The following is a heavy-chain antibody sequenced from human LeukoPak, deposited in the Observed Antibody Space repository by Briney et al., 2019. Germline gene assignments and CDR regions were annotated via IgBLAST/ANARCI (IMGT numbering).Heavy chain of an antibody. CDR1: GGSISSSSYY. V-gene: IGHV4-39*01. Sequence: SETLTLTCTVSGGSISSSSYYWGWISQPPGKGLEWIGSIYYSGSTYYNPSLKSRVTISVDTSKNQFSLKLSSVTAADTAVYYCARLSDGSGSYGWGQGTLVTVSS. CDR2: IYYSGST. D-gene: IGHD3-10*01. J-gene: IGHJ4*02. CDR3: ARLSDGSGSYG.